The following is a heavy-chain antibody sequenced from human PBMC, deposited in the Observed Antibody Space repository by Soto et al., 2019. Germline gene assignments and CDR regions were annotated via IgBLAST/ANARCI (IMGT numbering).Heavy chain of an antibody. CDR1: GYTFTSYG. J-gene: IGHJ3*02. D-gene: IGHD1-26*01. CDR3: AIYSGSYDGAFDI. V-gene: IGHV1-18*01. Sequence: QVQLVQSGAEVKKPGASVQVSCKASGYTFTSYGISWVRQAPGQGLEWMGWISAYNGNTNYAQKLQGRVTMTTDTSTSTADMELRSLRSDDTAVYYCAIYSGSYDGAFDIWGQGAMVTVSS. CDR2: ISAYNGNT.